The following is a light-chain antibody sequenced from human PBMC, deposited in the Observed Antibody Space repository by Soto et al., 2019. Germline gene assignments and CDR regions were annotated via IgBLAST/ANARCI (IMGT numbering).Light chain of an antibody. CDR2: DAS. Sequence: EIVLTQSPATLSLSPGERATVSCRASQSVSSHLAWYQQKRGQAPRLLIYDASSRASGIPARFSGSGSGTDFTLTISSLEPEDFAVYYCQRYNNWPPWTFGQGTKVDIK. V-gene: IGKV3-11*01. J-gene: IGKJ1*01. CDR1: QSVSSH. CDR3: QRYNNWPPWT.